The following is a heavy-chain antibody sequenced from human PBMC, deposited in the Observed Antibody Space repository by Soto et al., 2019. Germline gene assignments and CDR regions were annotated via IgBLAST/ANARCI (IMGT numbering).Heavy chain of an antibody. CDR2: INPSGST. D-gene: IGHD2-15*01. CDR1: EGSLSDYF. V-gene: IGHV4-34*01. Sequence: SETLSLTCGVNEGSLSDYFWSWIRQFRGKGLEWIGEINPSGSTSNNPSLKSRVTLSIDTSKNQFSLRLSSVTAADMAVYYCARRGQSCSGRNSCYYYFDSWVQGTLVTVSS. CDR3: ARRGQSCSGRNSCYYYFDS. J-gene: IGHJ4*02.